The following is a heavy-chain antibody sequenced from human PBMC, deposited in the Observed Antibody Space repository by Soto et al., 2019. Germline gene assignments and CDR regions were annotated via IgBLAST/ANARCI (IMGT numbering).Heavy chain of an antibody. J-gene: IGHJ5*02. Sequence: PSETLSLTGTVSGGSISSSSYYWGWIRQPPGKGLEWIGSIYYSGSTYYNPSLKRRVTISVDTSKNQFSLKLSSVTAAATAVYYCSRHYSGGWYWFDPWGQGTLVTVSS. V-gene: IGHV4-39*01. CDR2: IYYSGST. D-gene: IGHD6-19*01. CDR3: SRHYSGGWYWFDP. CDR1: GGSISSSSYY.